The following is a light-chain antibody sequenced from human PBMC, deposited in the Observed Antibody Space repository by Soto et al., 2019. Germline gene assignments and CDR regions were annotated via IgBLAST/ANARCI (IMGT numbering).Light chain of an antibody. Sequence: QSVLTQPPSVSAAPGQKVTIFCSGISSNIGNNYVSWYQHLPGTAPKLLIYDNNNRPSGIPDRFSGSKSGTSATLAITGLQTGDEADYYCATWDSSLSAAAFGPGTKVTVL. CDR3: ATWDSSLSAAA. CDR1: SSNIGNNY. CDR2: DNN. J-gene: IGLJ1*01. V-gene: IGLV1-51*01.